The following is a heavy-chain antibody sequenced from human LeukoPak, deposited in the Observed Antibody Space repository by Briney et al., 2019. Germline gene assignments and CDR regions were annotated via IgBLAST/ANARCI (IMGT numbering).Heavy chain of an antibody. CDR2: ISAYNGNT. CDR3: AREGYYDSSGPAGPGDWFDP. CDR1: GYTFTSYG. Sequence: ASVKVSCKASGYTFTSYGIIWVRQAPGQGLEWMGWISAYNGNTNYAQKLQGRVTMTTDTSTSTAYMELRSLRSDDTAVYYCAREGYYDSSGPAGPGDWFDPWGQGTLVTVSS. V-gene: IGHV1-18*01. J-gene: IGHJ5*02. D-gene: IGHD3-22*01.